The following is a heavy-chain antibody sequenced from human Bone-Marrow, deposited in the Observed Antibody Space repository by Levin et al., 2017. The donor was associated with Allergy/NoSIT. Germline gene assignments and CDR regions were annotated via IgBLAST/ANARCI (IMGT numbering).Heavy chain of an antibody. Sequence: PSETLSLTCAVSGASISSSVWWSWVRQPPGKGLEWIGEIFHSGSANYNPSLTSRVTMSVDKSKNQFSLNLNSVTAADTAVYFCAREKYSLTLSAFDLWGQGTLVTVSS. CDR1: GASISSSVW. V-gene: IGHV4-4*02. D-gene: IGHD6-6*01. CDR2: IFHSGSA. CDR3: AREKYSLTLSAFDL. J-gene: IGHJ3*01.